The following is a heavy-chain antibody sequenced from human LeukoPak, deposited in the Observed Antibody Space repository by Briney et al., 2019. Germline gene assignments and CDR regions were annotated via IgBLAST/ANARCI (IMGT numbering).Heavy chain of an antibody. D-gene: IGHD5-12*01. CDR3: ARTVAYYYYMDV. V-gene: IGHV1-18*01. CDR1: GYTFTSYG. J-gene: IGHJ6*03. Sequence: ASVKVSFKASGYTFTSYGISWVRQAPGQGLEWMGWISAYNGNTNYAQKLQGRVTMTTDTSTSTAYMELRSLRSDDTAVYYCARTVAYYYYMDVWGKGTTVTVSS. CDR2: ISAYNGNT.